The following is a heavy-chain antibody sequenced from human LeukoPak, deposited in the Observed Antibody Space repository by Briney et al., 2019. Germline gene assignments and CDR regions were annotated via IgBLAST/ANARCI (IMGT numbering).Heavy chain of an antibody. Sequence: GRSLRLSCAASGLTFTNYAMTWVRQAPGKGLECVSVISGSGTKTYYADSVKGRFTISRDNSKNTVYLQMNSLRVDDTAVYYCSKGHSDYGTGFDLWGPGTLVTVSS. V-gene: IGHV3-23*01. J-gene: IGHJ4*02. D-gene: IGHD5-12*01. CDR1: GLTFTNYA. CDR3: SKGHSDYGTGFDL. CDR2: ISGSGTKT.